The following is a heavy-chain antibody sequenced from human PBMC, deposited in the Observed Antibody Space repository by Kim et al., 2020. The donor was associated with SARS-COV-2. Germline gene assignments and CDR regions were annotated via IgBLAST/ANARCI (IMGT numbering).Heavy chain of an antibody. CDR1: GFTFSSYW. D-gene: IGHD5-18*01. Sequence: GGSLRLSCAASGFTFSSYWMSWVRQAPGKGLEWVANIKQDGSEKYYVDSVKGRFTISRDNAKNSLYLQMNSLRAEDTAVYYCARPSGKRTAMENDYWGQGTLVTVSS. CDR2: IKQDGSEK. CDR3: ARPSGKRTAMENDY. J-gene: IGHJ4*02. V-gene: IGHV3-7*01.